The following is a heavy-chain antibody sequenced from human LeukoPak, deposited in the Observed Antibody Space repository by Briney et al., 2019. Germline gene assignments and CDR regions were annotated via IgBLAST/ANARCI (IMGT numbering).Heavy chain of an antibody. CDR3: ARSKPSFDAFDI. Sequence: SETLSLTCAVYGGSFSGYYWSCIRQPPGKGLEWIGEICHSGSTNYNPSLKSRVTISVDTSKNQFSLKLSSVTAADTAVYYCARSKPSFDAFDIWGQGTMVTVSS. CDR2: ICHSGST. CDR1: GGSFSGYY. J-gene: IGHJ3*02. V-gene: IGHV4-34*01.